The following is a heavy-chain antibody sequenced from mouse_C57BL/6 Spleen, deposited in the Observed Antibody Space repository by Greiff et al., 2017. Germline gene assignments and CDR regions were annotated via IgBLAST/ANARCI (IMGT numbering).Heavy chain of an antibody. J-gene: IGHJ4*01. D-gene: IGHD1-1*01. Sequence: QVQLQQSGAELVKPGASVKISCKASGYAFSSYWMNWVKQRPGKGLEWIGQIYPGDGDTNYNGKFKGKATLTADKSSSTAYMQLSSLTSEDSAVYFCANTVVARGYYAMDYWGQGTSVTVSS. CDR1: GYAFSSYW. CDR2: IYPGDGDT. CDR3: ANTVVARGYYAMDY. V-gene: IGHV1-80*01.